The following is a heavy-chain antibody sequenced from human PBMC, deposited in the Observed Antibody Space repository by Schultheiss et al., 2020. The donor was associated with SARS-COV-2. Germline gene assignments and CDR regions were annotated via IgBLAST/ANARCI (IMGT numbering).Heavy chain of an antibody. CDR2: ISANNGNR. V-gene: IGHV1-18*01. D-gene: IGHD3-3*01. CDR1: GYTFTSYG. CDR3: ARDHVLRFLEWRKGWFDP. J-gene: IGHJ5*02. Sequence: ASVKVSCKASGYTFTSYGISWVRQAPGQGLEWMGWISANNGNRNYAQKFQGRVTMTTDTSTSTAYMELRSLRSDDTAVYYCARDHVLRFLEWRKGWFDPWGQGTLGT.